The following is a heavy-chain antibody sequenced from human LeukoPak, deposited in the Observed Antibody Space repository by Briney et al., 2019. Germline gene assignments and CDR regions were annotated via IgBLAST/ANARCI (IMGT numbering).Heavy chain of an antibody. CDR3: ARVYYSSSYDYWYFDL. Sequence: SETLSLTCAVYGGSFSGYYWSWIRQPPGKGLEWIGEINHSGSTNYNPSLKSRVTISVDTSKNQFSLKLSSETAADTAVYYCARVYYSSSYDYWYFDLWGRGTLVTVSS. D-gene: IGHD6-13*01. CDR2: INHSGST. V-gene: IGHV4-34*01. J-gene: IGHJ2*01. CDR1: GGSFSGYY.